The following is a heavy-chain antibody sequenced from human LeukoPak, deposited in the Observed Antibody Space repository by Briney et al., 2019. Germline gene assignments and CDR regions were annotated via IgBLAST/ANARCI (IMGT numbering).Heavy chain of an antibody. CDR1: GGSINSYY. J-gene: IGHJ4*02. CDR2: VYYTGIT. Sequence: SETLSLTCTVSGGSINSYYWSWIRQPPGKGLEWIGYVYYTGITNYNPSLKSRVTISLDTSKNHFSLKLSSVTAADTAVYYCASQLGGTTFHWGQGTLVTVSS. V-gene: IGHV4-59*01. D-gene: IGHD1-1*01. CDR3: ASQLGGTTFH.